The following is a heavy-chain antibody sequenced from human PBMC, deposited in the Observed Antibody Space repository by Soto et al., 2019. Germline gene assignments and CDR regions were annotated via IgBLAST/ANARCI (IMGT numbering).Heavy chain of an antibody. D-gene: IGHD5-18*01. J-gene: IGHJ6*02. CDR2: INPNSGGT. V-gene: IGHV1-2*02. CDR1: GYTFTGYY. CDR3: ARDDTAYYYYYGMDV. Sequence: GASVKVSCKASGYTFTGYYMHWVRQAPGQGLEWMGWINPNSGGTNYAQKFQGRVTMTRDTSISTAYMELSRLRSDDTAVYYCARDDTAYYYYYGMDVWGQGTTVTVSS.